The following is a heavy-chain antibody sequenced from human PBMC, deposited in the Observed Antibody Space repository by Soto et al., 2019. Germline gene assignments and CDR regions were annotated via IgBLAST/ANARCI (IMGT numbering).Heavy chain of an antibody. J-gene: IGHJ6*02. V-gene: IGHV5-10-1*01. D-gene: IGHD6-13*01. CDR2: IDPSDSYT. CDR3: ARRPGIAAAGTWYYYGMDV. CDR1: GYSFTSYW. Sequence: PGESLKISCKGSGYSFTSYWISWVRRMPGKGLEWMGRIDPSDSYTNYSPSFQGHVTISADKSISTAYLQWSSLKASDTAMYYCARRPGIAAAGTWYYYGMDVWGQGTTVTVSS.